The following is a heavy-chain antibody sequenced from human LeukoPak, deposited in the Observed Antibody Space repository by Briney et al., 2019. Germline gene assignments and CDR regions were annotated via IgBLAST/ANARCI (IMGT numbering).Heavy chain of an antibody. Sequence: PGGSLRLSCAASGFILSSYYMSWVRQAPGKGLEWVSISYSGGSTYYADSVKGRFTISRDNSKDTLYLQMNSLRTEDTAVYYCARRQYFDDWGQGTLVTVSS. CDR1: GFILSSYY. CDR3: ARRQYFDD. CDR2: SYSGGST. J-gene: IGHJ4*02. V-gene: IGHV3-66*04.